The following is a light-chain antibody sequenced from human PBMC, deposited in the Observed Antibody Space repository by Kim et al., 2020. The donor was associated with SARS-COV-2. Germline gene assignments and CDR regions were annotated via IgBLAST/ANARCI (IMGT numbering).Light chain of an antibody. V-gene: IGLV2-11*01. CDR1: SSDVGGYNY. CDR3: CSYAGSNTNLV. Sequence: QSALTQPRSVSGSPGQSVTISCTGTSSDVGGYNYVSWYQQHPGKAPKLMIYDVSKRPSGVPDRFSGSKSGNTASLTISGLQAEDEADYYCCSYAGSNTNLVFGGGTQLTVL. J-gene: IGLJ3*02. CDR2: DVS.